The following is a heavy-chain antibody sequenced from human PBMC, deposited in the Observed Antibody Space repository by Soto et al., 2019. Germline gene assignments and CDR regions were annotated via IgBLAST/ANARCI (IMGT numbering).Heavy chain of an antibody. Sequence: ASVRVSCKASGYTFTSYGISWVRQAPGQGLEWMGWISAYNGNTNYAQKLQGRVTMTTDTSTSTAYMELRSLRSDDTAVYYCAKDAIVVVPAALTWFDPWGQGTLVTVSS. CDR2: ISAYNGNT. CDR3: AKDAIVVVPAALTWFDP. CDR1: GYTFTSYG. D-gene: IGHD2-2*01. V-gene: IGHV1-18*01. J-gene: IGHJ5*02.